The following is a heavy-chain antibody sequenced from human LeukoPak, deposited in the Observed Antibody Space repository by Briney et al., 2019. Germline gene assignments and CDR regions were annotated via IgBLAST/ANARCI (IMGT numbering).Heavy chain of an antibody. CDR2: IYYSGIP. D-gene: IGHD5-18*01. Sequence: PSETLSLTCTVSGGSISSYYWSWIRQPPGKGLEWIGYIYYSGIPNYNPSLKSRVTISVDTSKNQFSLKLSSVTAADTAVYYCARDRGSEYIYADNPAVPYMDVWGKGTTVTASS. CDR3: ARDRGSEYIYADNPAVPYMDV. V-gene: IGHV4-59*01. CDR1: GGSISSYY. J-gene: IGHJ6*03.